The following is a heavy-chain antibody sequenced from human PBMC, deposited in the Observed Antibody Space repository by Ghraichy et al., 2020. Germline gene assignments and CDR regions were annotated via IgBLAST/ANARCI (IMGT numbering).Heavy chain of an antibody. D-gene: IGHD5-12*01. V-gene: IGHV3-23*01. Sequence: LSLTCAASGFKFRNYGMTWVRQAPGKGLEWVADINISGGSTNYADSVKGRFTIYRDNFKNTLYLQMNSLREDDTAIYYCAKEGRWLGYYFDYWGQGILVTVSS. J-gene: IGHJ4*02. CDR2: INISGGST. CDR1: GFKFRNYG. CDR3: AKEGRWLGYYFDY.